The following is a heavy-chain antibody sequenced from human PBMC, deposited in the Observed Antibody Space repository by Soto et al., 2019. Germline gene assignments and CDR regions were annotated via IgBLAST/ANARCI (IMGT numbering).Heavy chain of an antibody. Sequence: QVQLVESGGCVVQPERSLRLSCVTSGFSFSSNGMHWVRQAPGKGLEWVAVIWNDGTYKYYVDSVKGRFTISRDNSKSTLYLQMNSLRVEDTALYYCARACPTGAGCFILDYWGQGTLVTVSS. CDR2: IWNDGTYK. D-gene: IGHD2-21*01. J-gene: IGHJ4*02. CDR1: GFSFSSNG. CDR3: ARACPTGAGCFILDY. V-gene: IGHV3-33*01.